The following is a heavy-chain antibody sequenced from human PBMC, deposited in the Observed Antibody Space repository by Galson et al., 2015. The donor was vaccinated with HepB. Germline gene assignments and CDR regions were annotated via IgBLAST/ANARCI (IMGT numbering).Heavy chain of an antibody. CDR1: GFTFTNYG. CDR2: ISASSSTT. Sequence: SLRLSCTASGFTFTNYGMNWVRQAPGQGPEWLSYISASSSTTIYADSVKGRFTISRDTSQGTIYLQMDSLRYEDTAVYYCTRDRIQLRTQPFDSWGQGSLVTVSS. CDR3: TRDRIQLRTQPFDS. J-gene: IGHJ4*02. D-gene: IGHD1-1*01. V-gene: IGHV3-48*02.